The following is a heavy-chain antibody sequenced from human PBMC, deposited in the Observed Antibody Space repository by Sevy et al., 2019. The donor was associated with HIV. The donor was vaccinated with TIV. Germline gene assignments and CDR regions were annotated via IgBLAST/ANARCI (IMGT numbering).Heavy chain of an antibody. CDR3: ASGHYDFWSGYRY. Sequence: GGSLRLSCAASGFTFSDYYMSWIRQAPGKGLEWVSYISSSGSTIYYADSVKGRFTISMDNAKNSLYLQMNSLRAEDTAVYYCASGHYDFWSGYRYWGQGTLVTVSS. D-gene: IGHD3-3*01. J-gene: IGHJ4*02. CDR2: ISSSGSTI. V-gene: IGHV3-11*01. CDR1: GFTFSDYY.